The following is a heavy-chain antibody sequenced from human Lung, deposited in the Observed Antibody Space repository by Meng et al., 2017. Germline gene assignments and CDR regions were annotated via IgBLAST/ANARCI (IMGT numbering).Heavy chain of an antibody. D-gene: IGHD6-19*01. CDR2: MNPNRGTT. Sequence: ASVKVSCKASGYTFTSYDINWVRQGTGQGLEWMGWMNPNRGTTGYAQKFQGRVTTTRNISKSTAYMDLSSLRSEDTAVYYCATGVADFEYWGQGTLVTVSS. CDR1: GYTFTSYD. CDR3: ATGVADFEY. V-gene: IGHV1-8*01. J-gene: IGHJ4*02.